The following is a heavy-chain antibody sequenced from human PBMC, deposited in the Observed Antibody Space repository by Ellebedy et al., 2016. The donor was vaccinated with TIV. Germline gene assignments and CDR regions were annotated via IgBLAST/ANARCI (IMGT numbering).Heavy chain of an antibody. CDR2: IYHSGTT. J-gene: IGHJ4*02. CDR1: GFTFSSYAM. CDR3: ARLPHWSTVVIRRSPFDY. Sequence: ESLKISCAASGFTFSSYAMSWVRQAPGKGLEWIGEIYHSGTTNYNPSLKSRVTIAVDKSKNQFSLKLTSVTAADTAVYYCARLPHWSTVVIRRSPFDYWGQGTLVTVSS. V-gene: IGHV4/OR15-8*01. D-gene: IGHD4-23*01.